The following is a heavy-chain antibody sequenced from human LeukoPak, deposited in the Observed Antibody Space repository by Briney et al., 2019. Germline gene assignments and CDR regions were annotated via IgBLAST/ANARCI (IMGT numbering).Heavy chain of an antibody. CDR3: TTGSYSR. CDR1: GFTFSNYW. V-gene: IGHV3-74*01. D-gene: IGHD2-15*01. Sequence: GGSLRLSCAASGFTFSNYWMHWVRHAPGKGLVWVSRINSDGSTTNYADSVKGRFTISRDNAKNTLYLQMNSLRAEDTAVYYCTTGSYSRWGQGTLVTVSS. J-gene: IGHJ4*02. CDR2: INSDGSTT.